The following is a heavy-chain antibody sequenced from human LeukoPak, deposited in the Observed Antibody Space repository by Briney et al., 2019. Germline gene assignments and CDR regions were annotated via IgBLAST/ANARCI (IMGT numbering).Heavy chain of an antibody. J-gene: IGHJ3*02. D-gene: IGHD6-13*01. Sequence: PGGSLRLSCAASGFTFSSYGMHWVRQAPGKGLEWVAFIRYDGSNKYYADSVKGRFTISRDNSKNTLYLQMNSLRAEDTAVYYCAKELPGQQLEQGYPLAFDIWGQGTMVTVSS. CDR2: IRYDGSNK. CDR1: GFTFSSYG. V-gene: IGHV3-30*02. CDR3: AKELPGQQLEQGYPLAFDI.